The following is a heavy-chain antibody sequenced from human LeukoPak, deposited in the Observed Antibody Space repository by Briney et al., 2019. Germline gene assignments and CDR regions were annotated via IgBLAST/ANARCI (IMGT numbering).Heavy chain of an antibody. J-gene: IGHJ4*02. CDR1: GFSFSTYE. V-gene: IGHV3-48*03. Sequence: GGSLRLSCAASGFSFSTYEMNWVRQAPGKGLEWVSYISSSGSTTYYADSVTGRFTISRDSANNSLFLQMNSLRAEDTAVYYCAKDARRTSGWYFFDYWGQGTLVTVSS. D-gene: IGHD6-19*01. CDR3: AKDARRTSGWYFFDY. CDR2: ISSSGSTT.